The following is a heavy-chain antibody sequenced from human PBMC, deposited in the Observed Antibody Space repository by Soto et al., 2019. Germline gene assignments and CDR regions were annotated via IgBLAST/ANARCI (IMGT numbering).Heavy chain of an antibody. J-gene: IGHJ4*02. D-gene: IGHD6-19*01. CDR1: GFTFSSYW. CDR3: ARETWYSSAFDD. V-gene: IGHV3-7*05. Sequence: GGSLRLSCAASGFTFSSYWMSWVRQAPGKGLEWVANIKQDGSEKYYVDSVKGRFTISRDNAKNSLYLQMNSLRAEDTAVYYGARETWYSSAFDDWGQGTVVTVAS. CDR2: IKQDGSEK.